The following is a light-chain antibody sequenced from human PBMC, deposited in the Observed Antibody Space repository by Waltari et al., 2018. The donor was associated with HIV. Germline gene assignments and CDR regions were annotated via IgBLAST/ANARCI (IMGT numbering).Light chain of an antibody. CDR3: ATWDDTLHGVI. V-gene: IGLV1-44*01. J-gene: IGLJ2*01. CDR1: SSNIGSNS. CDR2: STN. Sequence: VLTQPPSASGTPGQRVTISCSGGSSNIGSNSVHWYQQLPGTAPRLLLYSTNQRPSRVPDRFSGSKSGTSASLAISGLQSEDEADYYCATWDDTLHGVIFGGGTKLTVL.